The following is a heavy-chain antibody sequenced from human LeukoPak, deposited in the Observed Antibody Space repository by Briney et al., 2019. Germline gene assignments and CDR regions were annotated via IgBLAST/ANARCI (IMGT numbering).Heavy chain of an antibody. D-gene: IGHD6-6*01. J-gene: IGHJ5*02. CDR1: GYTFTSYD. Sequence: ASVKVSCKASGYTFTSYDINWVRQSTGQGLEWMGWMNPNSGNTGYAQKFQGRVSMTWNTSISTAYMELSSLKSEDTAVYYCAKIGAAARRTPNPRWFDPWGQGTLVTVSS. CDR3: AKIGAAARRTPNPRWFDP. CDR2: MNPNSGNT. V-gene: IGHV1-8*01.